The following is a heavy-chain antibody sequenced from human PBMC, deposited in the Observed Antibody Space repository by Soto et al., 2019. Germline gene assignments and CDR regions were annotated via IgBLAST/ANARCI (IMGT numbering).Heavy chain of an antibody. D-gene: IGHD3-3*01. V-gene: IGHV5-51*01. CDR2: IYPSDSDT. CDR1: GYKFSGYW. Sequence: PEESLKGSWXGSGYKFSGYWIAWVRQMPGKGLELMGIIYPSDSDTRYRPSFQGQVTISADKSISSAYLQWSSLRASDTAMYYCARGGVSTRTFGYWGPVTPVTVSS. CDR3: ARGGVSTRTFGY. J-gene: IGHJ4*02.